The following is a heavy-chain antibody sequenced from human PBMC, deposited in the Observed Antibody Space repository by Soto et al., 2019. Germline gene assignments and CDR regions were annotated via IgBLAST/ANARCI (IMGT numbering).Heavy chain of an antibody. J-gene: IGHJ5*02. D-gene: IGHD3-10*01. Sequence: SETLSLTCTVSGGSISTYYWSWIRQPPGKGLQWIAYIYHDGNTYYNPSLKSRVTISIDTSKNQFSLKMNSVTAADTAVYYCARESAGSGKNNWFDPWGQGTLVTVSS. CDR2: IYHDGNT. CDR1: GGSISTYY. CDR3: ARESAGSGKNNWFDP. V-gene: IGHV4-59*01.